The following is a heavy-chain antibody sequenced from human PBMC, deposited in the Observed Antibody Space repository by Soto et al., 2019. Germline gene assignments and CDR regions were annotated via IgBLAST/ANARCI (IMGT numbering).Heavy chain of an antibody. CDR1: GFTFDDYA. Sequence: GGSLRLSCAASGFTFDDYAMHWVRQAPGKGLEWVSGISWNSGSIGYADSVKGRFTISRDNAKNSLYLQMNSLRAEDTALYYCASGSDFWSGYYRYWGQGTLVTVSS. CDR3: ASGSDFWSGYYRY. V-gene: IGHV3-9*01. D-gene: IGHD3-3*01. J-gene: IGHJ4*02. CDR2: ISWNSGSI.